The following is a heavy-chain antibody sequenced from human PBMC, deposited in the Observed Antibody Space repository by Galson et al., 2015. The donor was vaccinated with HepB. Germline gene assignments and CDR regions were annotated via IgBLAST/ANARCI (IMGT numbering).Heavy chain of an antibody. D-gene: IGHD2-21*01. CDR1: GFTFKTHS. V-gene: IGHV3-48*04. J-gene: IGHJ6*02. CDR2: ISSSNSAI. Sequence: SLRLSCAASGFTFKTHSMNWVRQAPGKGLEWVSYISSSNSAIYYADSVKGRFTIFRDNAKNSLYLQMNGLRTADTAVYYCARDLPWSFRGYGMDVWGQGTTVTVSS. CDR3: ARDLPWSFRGYGMDV.